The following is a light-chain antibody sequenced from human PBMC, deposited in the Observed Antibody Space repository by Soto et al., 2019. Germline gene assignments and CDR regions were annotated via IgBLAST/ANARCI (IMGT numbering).Light chain of an antibody. J-gene: IGLJ2*01. CDR3: QAWDGSTDVV. Sequence: SYELTQPPSVSVSPGQTASITCSGDKLGDKYACWYQQKPGQSPVLVIYQHSKRPSGIPERFSGSNSGNTATLTISGTQAMDEADYYYQAWDGSTDVVFGGGTKLTVL. CDR1: KLGDKY. CDR2: QHS. V-gene: IGLV3-1*01.